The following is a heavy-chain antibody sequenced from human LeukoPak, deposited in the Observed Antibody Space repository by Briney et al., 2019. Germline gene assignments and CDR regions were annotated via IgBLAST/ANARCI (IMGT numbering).Heavy chain of an antibody. Sequence: PSETLSLTCTVSGGSISSGSYYWSWIRQPAGKGLEWIGRIYTSGSTNYNPSLKSRVTISVDTSKNQFSLKLSSVTAADTAVYYCARDGSTMVRGVMLGFDYWGQGTLVTVSS. CDR1: GGSISSGSYY. D-gene: IGHD3-10*01. J-gene: IGHJ4*02. CDR3: ARDGSTMVRGVMLGFDY. V-gene: IGHV4-61*02. CDR2: IYTSGST.